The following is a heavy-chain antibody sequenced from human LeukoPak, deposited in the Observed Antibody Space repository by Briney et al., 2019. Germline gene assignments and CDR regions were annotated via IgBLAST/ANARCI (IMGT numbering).Heavy chain of an antibody. Sequence: SGTLSLTCAVSGGSISSGGYYWSWIRQPPGKGLEWIGYIYHSGSTYYNPSLKSRVTISVDRSKNQFSLKLSSVTAADTAVYYCARGGSSSWSSDCWGQGTLVTVSS. CDR3: ARGGSSSWSSDC. J-gene: IGHJ4*02. V-gene: IGHV4-30-2*01. CDR1: GGSISSGGYY. CDR2: IYHSGST. D-gene: IGHD6-13*01.